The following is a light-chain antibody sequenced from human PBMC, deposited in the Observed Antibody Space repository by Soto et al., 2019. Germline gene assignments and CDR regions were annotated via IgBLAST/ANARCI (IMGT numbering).Light chain of an antibody. J-gene: IGKJ3*01. V-gene: IGKV3-20*01. CDR1: QSVRSTY. CDR3: QQYRTSPFT. Sequence: EIVLTQSPGTLSLSPGERATLSCRASQSVRSTYLAWYQQKPGQAPRLLIYDASSRATGIPDRFSGSGSGTDFTLTISRLEPEDFAVYYCQQYRTSPFTFGPGTEVDIK. CDR2: DAS.